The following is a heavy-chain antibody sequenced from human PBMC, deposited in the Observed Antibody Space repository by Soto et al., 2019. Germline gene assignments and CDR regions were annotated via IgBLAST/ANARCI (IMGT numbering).Heavy chain of an antibody. Sequence: DLEWIGYIYYSGSTYYNPSLKSRVTISVDTSKNQFSLKLSSVTAADTAVYYCARDLRPGGHYYYGMDVWGQGTTVTVSS. J-gene: IGHJ6*02. CDR3: ARDLRPGGHYYYGMDV. D-gene: IGHD3-10*01. CDR2: IYYSGST. V-gene: IGHV4-31*02.